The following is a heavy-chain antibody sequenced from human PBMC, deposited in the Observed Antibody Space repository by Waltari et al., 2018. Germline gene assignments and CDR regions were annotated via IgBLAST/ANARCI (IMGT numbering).Heavy chain of an antibody. CDR1: GYTFTSYG. CDR3: ASSSDGTMVRGVIPHYYYYMDV. D-gene: IGHD3-10*01. J-gene: IGHJ6*03. Sequence: QVQLVQSGAEVKKPGASVKVSCKASGYTFTSYGISWVRQAPGQGLEWMGWISAYNGNTNYAQKLQGRVTMTTDTSTSTAYMELRSLRSDDTAVYYCASSSDGTMVRGVIPHYYYYMDVWGKGTTVTVSS. V-gene: IGHV1-18*01. CDR2: ISAYNGNT.